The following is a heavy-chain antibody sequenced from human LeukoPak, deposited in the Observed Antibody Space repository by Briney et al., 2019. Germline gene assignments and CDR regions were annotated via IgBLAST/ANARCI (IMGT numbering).Heavy chain of an antibody. CDR2: IYYSGST. V-gene: IGHV4-59*01. Sequence: SETLSLTCTVSGGSISSYYWSWIRQPPGKGLEWIGYIYYSGSTNYNPSLKSRVTISVDTSKNQFSLKLSSVTAADTAVYYCARTTEGGYTYGYFYYYYMDVWGKGTTVTISS. D-gene: IGHD5-18*01. CDR3: ARTTEGGYTYGYFYYYYMDV. J-gene: IGHJ6*03. CDR1: GGSISSYY.